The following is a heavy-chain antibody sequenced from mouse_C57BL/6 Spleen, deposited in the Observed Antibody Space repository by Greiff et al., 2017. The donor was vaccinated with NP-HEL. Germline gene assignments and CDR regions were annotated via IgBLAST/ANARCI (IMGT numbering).Heavy chain of an antibody. CDR2: IWSGGST. J-gene: IGHJ3*01. CDR1: GFSLTSYG. Sequence: VQLVESGPGLVQPSQSLSITCTVSGFSLTSYGVHWVRQSPGKGLEWLGVIWSGGSTDYNAAFISRLSISKDNSKSQVFFKMNSLQADDTAIYYCARMDDYDGGFAYWGQGTLVTVSA. CDR3: ARMDDYDGGFAY. V-gene: IGHV2-2*01. D-gene: IGHD2-4*01.